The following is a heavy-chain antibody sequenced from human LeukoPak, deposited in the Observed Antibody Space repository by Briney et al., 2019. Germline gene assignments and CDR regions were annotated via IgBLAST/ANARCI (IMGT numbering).Heavy chain of an antibody. CDR1: GGSFSGYY. J-gene: IGHJ4*02. CDR2: INHSGST. D-gene: IGHD6-19*01. Sequence: SETLSLTCAVYGGSFSGYYWSWIRQPPGKGLEWIGEINHSGSTNYNPSLKSRVTISVDTSKNQFSLKLSSVTAADTAVYYCARLGIAVAGTGVDYWGQGTLVTVSS. V-gene: IGHV4-34*01. CDR3: ARLGIAVAGTGVDY.